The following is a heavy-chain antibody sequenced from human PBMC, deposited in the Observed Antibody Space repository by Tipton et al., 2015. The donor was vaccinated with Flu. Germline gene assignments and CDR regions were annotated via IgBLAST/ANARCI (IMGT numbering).Heavy chain of an antibody. Sequence: TLSLTCTVSGDSMRSDYFWGWIRQAPGKGLEWIGTIYHSGTTYYNPSLKSRLTISVDTSKDQFSLRLSSVTAADTAVYYCARHTGDSVRGVIDYWGQGTLVTVSS. CDR3: ARHTGDSVRGVIDY. D-gene: IGHD3-10*02. V-gene: IGHV4-38-2*02. CDR2: IYHSGTT. J-gene: IGHJ4*02. CDR1: GDSMRSDYF.